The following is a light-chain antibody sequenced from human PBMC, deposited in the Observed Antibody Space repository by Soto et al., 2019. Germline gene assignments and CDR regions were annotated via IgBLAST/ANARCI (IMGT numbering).Light chain of an antibody. Sequence: DIQVTQYPPTLSASVGDRVTITCRASQTISTWMAWYQQKPGKAPKLLVYDASTLQSGVASRFSGSGSGTEFTLIISGLQPDDSATYYCQHYTNTNNPWMFGQGTKVDI. J-gene: IGKJ1*01. V-gene: IGKV1-5*01. CDR2: DAS. CDR3: QHYTNTNNPWM. CDR1: QTISTW.